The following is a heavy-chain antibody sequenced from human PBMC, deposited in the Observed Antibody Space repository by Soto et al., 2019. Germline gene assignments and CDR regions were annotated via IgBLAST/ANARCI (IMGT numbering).Heavy chain of an antibody. CDR2: SSNSGTFT. D-gene: IGHD3-10*02. V-gene: IGHV3-11*05. CDR3: VRSGDNYNVLDY. J-gene: IGHJ4*02. Sequence: QVQLVASGGGLVKPGGSLRLSCAASGFSISDHYMSWIRQAPGKGLEWVSYSSNSGTFTKYADSVKGRFSISRDNAKNSLYLEINSLRGEDTVIYYCVRSGDNYNVLDYWGQGTPVTVSS. CDR1: GFSISDHY.